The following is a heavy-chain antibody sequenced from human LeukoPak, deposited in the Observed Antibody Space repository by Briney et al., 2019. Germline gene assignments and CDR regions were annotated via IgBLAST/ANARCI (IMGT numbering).Heavy chain of an antibody. Sequence: PGGSLRLSCAASGFIFSSYAMNWVRQAPGKGLEWVSGISGSGGNTYYADSVKGRFTISRDNSENTLNLQINSLRAEDTAIYYCAKARAGDITAAFNYWGQGTLVTVSS. V-gene: IGHV3-23*01. D-gene: IGHD6-13*01. CDR2: ISGSGGNT. CDR1: GFIFSSYA. CDR3: AKARAGDITAAFNY. J-gene: IGHJ4*02.